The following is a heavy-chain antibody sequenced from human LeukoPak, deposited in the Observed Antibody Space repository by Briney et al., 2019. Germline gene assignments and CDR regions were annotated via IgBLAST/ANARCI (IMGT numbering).Heavy chain of an antibody. CDR1: GFSFSNYG. D-gene: IGHD1-26*01. J-gene: IGHJ4*02. V-gene: IGHV3-30*03. CDR3: ARDSGSYYYYFDY. Sequence: GGSLRLSCAASGFSFSNYGIHWVRQAPGKGLEWVAVISFDGRNKYYADSVKGRFTISRDNSKNTLYLQMNSLRAEDTAVYYCARDSGSYYYYFDYWGQGTLVTVSS. CDR2: ISFDGRNK.